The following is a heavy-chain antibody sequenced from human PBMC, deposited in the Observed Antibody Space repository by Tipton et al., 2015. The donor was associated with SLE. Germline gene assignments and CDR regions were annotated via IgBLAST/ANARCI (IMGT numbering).Heavy chain of an antibody. CDR2: VSISGNT. Sequence: TLSLTCTVSGDSFSSSYWSWIRQPAGKGLEWIGRVSISGNTNYNPSLKSRVTMSVDTSKNQFSLKLSSVTAADSAIYYCARLLTVRSAGEPLDLWGRGTLVTVSS. CDR1: GDSFSSSY. V-gene: IGHV4-4*07. D-gene: IGHD1-14*01. J-gene: IGHJ2*01. CDR3: ARLLTVRSAGEPLDL.